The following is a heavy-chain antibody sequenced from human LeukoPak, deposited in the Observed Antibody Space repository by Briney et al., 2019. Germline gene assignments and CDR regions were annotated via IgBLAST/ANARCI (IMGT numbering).Heavy chain of an antibody. Sequence: SETLSLTCAVYGGSFSGYYWSWIRPPPGKGLEWIGEINHSGSTNYNPSLKSRVTISVDTSKNQFSLKLSSVTAADTAVYYCARGNYYGSGSYFGYWGQGTLVTVSS. CDR3: ARGNYYGSGSYFGY. CDR2: INHSGST. V-gene: IGHV4-34*01. J-gene: IGHJ4*02. CDR1: GGSFSGYY. D-gene: IGHD3-10*01.